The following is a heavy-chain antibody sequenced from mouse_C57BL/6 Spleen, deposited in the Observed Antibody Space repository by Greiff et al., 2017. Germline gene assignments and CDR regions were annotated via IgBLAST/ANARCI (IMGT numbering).Heavy chain of an antibody. V-gene: IGHV1-15*01. Sequence: VQLQQSGAELVRPGASVTLSCKASGYTFTDYEMHWVKQTPVHGLEWIGAIDPETGGTAYNQKFKGKAILTADKSSSTAYMELRSLTSEDSAVYYCTHYSGSSGFAYWGQGTLVTVSA. CDR2: IDPETGGT. D-gene: IGHD1-1*01. CDR3: THYSGSSGFAY. CDR1: GYTFTDYE. J-gene: IGHJ3*01.